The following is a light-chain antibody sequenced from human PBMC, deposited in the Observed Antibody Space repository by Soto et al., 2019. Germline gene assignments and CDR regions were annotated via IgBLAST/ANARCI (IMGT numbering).Light chain of an antibody. CDR3: QQRSNWPPLT. V-gene: IGKV3-11*01. Sequence: EIVLTQSPATLSLSPGERATLSCRASQSVSSSLAWYQQKPGQAPRLLIYDASTRATGIPARFSGSGSGTDFTLTIRSLEPEDFAVYYCQQRSNWPPLTFGGGTKVEIK. CDR2: DAS. J-gene: IGKJ4*01. CDR1: QSVSSS.